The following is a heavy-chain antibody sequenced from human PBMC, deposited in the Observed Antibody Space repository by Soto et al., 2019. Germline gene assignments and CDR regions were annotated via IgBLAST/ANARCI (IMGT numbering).Heavy chain of an antibody. CDR3: APLPAAMPANLAYNWSHP. V-gene: IGHV3-23*01. CDR1: GFTFSNYA. Sequence: PGGSLRLSCAASGFTFSNYAVTWVRQAPGKGLEWVSAISGSGGSTYYADSVKGRFTISRDNSKNTLYLQMNSLGAEDTAVYYCAPLPAAMPANLAYNWSHPSCQTPLVTVSS. J-gene: IGHJ5*02. D-gene: IGHD2-2*01. CDR2: ISGSGGST.